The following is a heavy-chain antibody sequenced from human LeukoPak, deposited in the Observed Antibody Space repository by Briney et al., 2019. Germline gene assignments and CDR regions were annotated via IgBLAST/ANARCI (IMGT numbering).Heavy chain of an antibody. V-gene: IGHV1-8*01. J-gene: IGHJ3*02. CDR1: GYTFSSYD. D-gene: IGHD3-22*01. Sequence: ASVKVSCKASGYTFSSYDINWVRQAPGQGLEWMGWMNPKSGNTGYAQEFQGRVAMTRDTSITTAYMELSSLISDDTDVYYCARGGTIYDTILEDPFDIWGEGTMVTVSS. CDR3: ARGGTIYDTILEDPFDI. CDR2: MNPKSGNT.